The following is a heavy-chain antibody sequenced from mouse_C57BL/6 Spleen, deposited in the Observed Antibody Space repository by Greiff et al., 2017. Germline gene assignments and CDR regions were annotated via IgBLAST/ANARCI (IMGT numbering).Heavy chain of an antibody. CDR3: ARFGFITTAMDY. Sequence: VQLQQPGTELVKPGASVKLSCKASGYTFTSYWMHWVKQRPGQGLEWIGNINPSYGGTNYNEKFKSKATLTVDKSYSTAYMQLSSLTSEDSAVYYCARFGFITTAMDYWGQGTSVTVSS. V-gene: IGHV1-53*01. CDR1: GYTFTSYW. CDR2: INPSYGGT. D-gene: IGHD1-1*01. J-gene: IGHJ4*01.